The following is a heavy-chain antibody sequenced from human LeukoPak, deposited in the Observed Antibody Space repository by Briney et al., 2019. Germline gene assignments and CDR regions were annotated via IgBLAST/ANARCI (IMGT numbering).Heavy chain of an antibody. CDR1: GFTFSNYD. D-gene: IGHD3-22*01. CDR3: ARSQGTMIVVVIDY. Sequence: PGGSLRLSCAASGFTFSNYDMHWGRQATGKGPEWVSGIGTAGDIYYPGSVKGRFTISRENAKNSLYLQMNSLRAGDTAVYYCARSQGTMIVVVIDYWGQGTLVTVSS. CDR2: IGTAGDI. V-gene: IGHV3-13*01. J-gene: IGHJ4*02.